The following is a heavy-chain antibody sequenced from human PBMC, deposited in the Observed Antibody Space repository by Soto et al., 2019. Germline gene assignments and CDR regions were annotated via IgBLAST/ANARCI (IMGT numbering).Heavy chain of an antibody. CDR2: ISSSSSYI. CDR3: ARGATMIVVSPNY. D-gene: IGHD3-22*01. V-gene: IGHV3-21*01. Sequence: GGSLRLSCAASGFTFSSYSMNWVRQAPGKGLEWVSSISSSSSYIYYADSVKGRFTISRDNAKNSLYLQMNSLRAGDTAVYYCARGATMIVVSPNYRSKGTLVTVSS. J-gene: IGHJ4*02. CDR1: GFTFSSYS.